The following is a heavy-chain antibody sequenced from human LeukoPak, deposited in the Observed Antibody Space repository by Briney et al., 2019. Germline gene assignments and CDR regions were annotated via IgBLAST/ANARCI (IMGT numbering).Heavy chain of an antibody. CDR1: GFTFSSYW. V-gene: IGHV3-23*01. Sequence: PGGSLRLSCAASGFTFSSYWMSWVRQAPGKGLEWVSAISGSGGSTYYADSVKGRFTISRDNSKNTLNLQMNSLRAEDTAVYYCAKASPVLRYFDWDFDYWGQGTLVTVSS. D-gene: IGHD3-9*01. J-gene: IGHJ4*02. CDR2: ISGSGGST. CDR3: AKASPVLRYFDWDFDY.